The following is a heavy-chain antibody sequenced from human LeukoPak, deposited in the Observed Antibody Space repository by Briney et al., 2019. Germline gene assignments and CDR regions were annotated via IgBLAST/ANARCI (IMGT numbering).Heavy chain of an antibody. CDR2: IYPGDSDT. CDR3: ARKQWLVHDAFDI. Sequence: GESLKISCKGSGYSFTSYWIGWVRQMPGKGLEWMGIIYPGDSDTRYSPPFQGQVTISADKSISTAYLQWSSLKASDTAMYYCARKQWLVHDAFDIWGQGTMVTVSS. CDR1: GYSFTSYW. J-gene: IGHJ3*02. D-gene: IGHD6-19*01. V-gene: IGHV5-51*01.